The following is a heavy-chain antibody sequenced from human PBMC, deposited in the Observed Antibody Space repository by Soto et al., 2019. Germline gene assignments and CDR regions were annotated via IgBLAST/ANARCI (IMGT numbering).Heavy chain of an antibody. CDR2: IVPILGVP. J-gene: IGHJ4*02. V-gene: IGHV1-69*08. Sequence: QVQLVQSGAEVKKPGSSVKVSCKASGGTLSSYTVSWVRQAPGQGLEWMGRIVPILGVPNYAQRFQGRVTITAYKRTNTAYMEVSSLRSEDTAVGYCAIDRYAYVSGGTIDYGCQGPLVTFSS. CDR1: GGTLSSYT. CDR3: AIDRYAYVSGGTIDY. D-gene: IGHD3-10*01.